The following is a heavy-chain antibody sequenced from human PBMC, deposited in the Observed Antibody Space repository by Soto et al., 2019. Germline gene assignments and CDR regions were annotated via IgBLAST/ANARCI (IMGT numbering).Heavy chain of an antibody. J-gene: IGHJ6*03. CDR1: GGSFSGYY. D-gene: IGHD4-17*01. V-gene: IGHV4-34*01. CDR3: ARASRPTVTLPYYYYYYMDV. Sequence: QVQLQQWGAGLLKPSETLSLTCAVYGGSFSGYYWSWIRQPPGKGLEWIGEINHSGSTNYNPSLKSRVTTSVDTSKNQFSLTLSSVTAADTAVYYCARASRPTVTLPYYYYYYMDVWGKGTTVTVSS. CDR2: INHSGST.